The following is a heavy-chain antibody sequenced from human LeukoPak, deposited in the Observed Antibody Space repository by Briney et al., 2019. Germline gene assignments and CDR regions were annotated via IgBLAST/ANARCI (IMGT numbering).Heavy chain of an antibody. CDR1: GFTFSSYS. D-gene: IGHD3-9*01. V-gene: IGHV3-21*01. CDR3: ARDHTYYDIFGLPHGGDYFDY. Sequence: GGSLRLSCAASGFTFSSYSMNWVRPAPGKGLEWVSSISSSSSYIYYADSVKGRFTISRDNAKNSLYLQMNSLRAEDTAVYYCARDHTYYDIFGLPHGGDYFDYWGQGTLVTVSS. CDR2: ISSSSSYI. J-gene: IGHJ4*02.